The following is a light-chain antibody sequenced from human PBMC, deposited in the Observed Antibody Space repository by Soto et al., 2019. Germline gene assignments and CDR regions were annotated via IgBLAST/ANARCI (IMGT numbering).Light chain of an antibody. Sequence: VMLKTPATLSISPGGGATLSCRSSQGIGDALACYQHKPGQPHRLPIYDTSPSATGVPTTFSGGRARGEFTRTSSRLQSEDFAVYYCERYNNWPRPVGRGTRVHIK. CDR1: QGIGDA. CDR3: ERYNNWPRP. CDR2: DTS. J-gene: IGKJ1*01. V-gene: IGKV3-15*01.